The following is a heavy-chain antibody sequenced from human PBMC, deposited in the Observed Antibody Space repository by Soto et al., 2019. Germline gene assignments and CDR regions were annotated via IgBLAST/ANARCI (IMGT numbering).Heavy chain of an antibody. CDR2: IFHSGTT. CDR1: GYSITNVNW. D-gene: IGHD2-2*01. Sequence: SETLSLTCAVSGYSITNVNWWAWIRQPPGKGLDWIGYIFHSGTTHYNPSLKSRVTMSVDTSKNQFFLKVDSLTAEDTAVYYCARSPYADALDIWGQGTTVTVSS. CDR3: ARSPYADALDI. J-gene: IGHJ3*02. V-gene: IGHV4-28*01.